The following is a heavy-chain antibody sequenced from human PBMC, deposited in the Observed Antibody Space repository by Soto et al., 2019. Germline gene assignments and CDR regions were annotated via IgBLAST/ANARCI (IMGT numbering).Heavy chain of an antibody. CDR1: GYSFACYW. Sequence: GESLKISCNGSGYSFACYWITWVRQKPWKGLEWMGRIDPSDSQTYYSPSFRGHVTISVTKSITTVFLQWSSLRASDTAMYYCARQIYDSDTGPNFQYYFDSWGQGTPVTVSS. J-gene: IGHJ4*02. D-gene: IGHD3-22*01. V-gene: IGHV5-10-1*01. CDR2: IDPSDSQT. CDR3: ARQIYDSDTGPNFQYYFDS.